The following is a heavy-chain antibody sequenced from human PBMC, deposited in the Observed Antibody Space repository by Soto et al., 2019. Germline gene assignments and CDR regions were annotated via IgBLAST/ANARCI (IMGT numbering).Heavy chain of an antibody. CDR1: GGTFSSYA. CDR2: IIPIFGTA. Sequence: ASVKVSCKASGGTFSSYAISWVRQAPGQGLEWMGGIIPIFGTANYAQKFQGRVTITADESTSTAYMELSSLRSEDTAVYYCARDSGPLWFGELSHQSDYYGMDVWGQGTTVTVS. V-gene: IGHV1-69*13. D-gene: IGHD3-10*01. J-gene: IGHJ6*02. CDR3: ARDSGPLWFGELSHQSDYYGMDV.